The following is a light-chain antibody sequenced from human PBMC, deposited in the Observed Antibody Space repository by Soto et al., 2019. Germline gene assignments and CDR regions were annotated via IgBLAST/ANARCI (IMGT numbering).Light chain of an antibody. V-gene: IGLV2-14*01. J-gene: IGLJ1*01. CDR2: EVS. CDR3: SSYTTSSTLLDV. Sequence: QSVLTQPASVSGSPGQSITISCTGTSSDVGGYNSVSWYQQHPGKAPKLMIYEVSNRPSGVSNRFSGSKSGNTASLTISGLHAEDEADYYCSSYTTSSTLLDVFGTGTKVTVL. CDR1: SSDVGGYNS.